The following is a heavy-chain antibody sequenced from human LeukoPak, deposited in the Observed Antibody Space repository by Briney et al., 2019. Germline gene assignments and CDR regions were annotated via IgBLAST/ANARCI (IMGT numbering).Heavy chain of an antibody. V-gene: IGHV3-23*01. CDR2: ISGSGGYT. CDR3: AKGAYCSGVSCYSSKHDY. Sequence: GGSLRLSCVASGLTVSSEHMSWVRQAPGKGLEWVSAISGSGGYTHYADSVKGRFTISRDNSKNTLYLQMNSLRAEDTAVYYCAKGAYCSGVSCYSSKHDYWGQGTLVTVSS. D-gene: IGHD2-15*01. CDR1: GLTVSSEH. J-gene: IGHJ4*02.